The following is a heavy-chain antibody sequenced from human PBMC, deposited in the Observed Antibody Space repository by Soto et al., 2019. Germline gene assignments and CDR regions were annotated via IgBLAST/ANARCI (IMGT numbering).Heavy chain of an antibody. CDR2: ISSSSSYI. D-gene: IGHD3-10*01. V-gene: IGHV3-21*01. J-gene: IGHJ6*02. CDR3: AREGRSVLTNGGGMDV. Sequence: GGSLRLSCAASGFTFSSYSMNWVRQAPGKGLEWVSSISSSSSYIYYADSVKGRFTISRDNAKNSLYLQMNSLRAEDTAVYYCAREGRSVLTNGGGMDVWGQGT. CDR1: GFTFSSYS.